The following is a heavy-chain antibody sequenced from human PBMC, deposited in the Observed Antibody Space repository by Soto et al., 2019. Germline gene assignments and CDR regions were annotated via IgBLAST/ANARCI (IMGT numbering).Heavy chain of an antibody. CDR2: IYHSGST. CDR3: ARGETQQQRDY. D-gene: IGHD6-13*01. V-gene: IGHV4-4*02. CDR1: GDSITSDKW. J-gene: IGHJ4*02. Sequence: QVQLQESGPGLVKPSGTLSLTCAVSGDSITSDKWWSWIRQPPGKGLQWIGEIYHSGSTKYNPSLKGRVIISVDKSKNQFALELSPVTAADRAVYSCARGETQQQRDYWGQGTLVTVSS.